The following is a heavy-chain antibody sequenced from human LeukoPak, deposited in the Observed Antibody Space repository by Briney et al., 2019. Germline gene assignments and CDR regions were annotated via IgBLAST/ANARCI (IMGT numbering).Heavy chain of an antibody. D-gene: IGHD1-1*01. CDR3: ATDTPETAAFDY. CDR1: GFSFSTYS. CDR2: IVGSSSNM. J-gene: IGHJ4*02. Sequence: PGGSLRLSCTASGFSFSTYSMNWVCQAPGKGLEWVSYIVGSSSNMYYADSVKGRFTISRDNAKNSLYLQMGSLRAEDTAVYYCATDTPETAAFDYWGQGTLVTVSS. V-gene: IGHV3-48*04.